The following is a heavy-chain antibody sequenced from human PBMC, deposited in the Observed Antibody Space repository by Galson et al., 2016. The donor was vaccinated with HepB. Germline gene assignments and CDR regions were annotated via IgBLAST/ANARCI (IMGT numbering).Heavy chain of an antibody. Sequence: SLRLSCAASGFTFSSYTMNWVRQAPGKGLEWVSYISSSSSSIYYADSVKGRFTISRDNAKNSLYLQMNSLRDEDTAVYYCATQYCSGGSCYSAAPGYWYVDLWGRGTLVTVSS. D-gene: IGHD2-15*01. J-gene: IGHJ2*01. CDR1: GFTFSSYT. CDR3: ATQYCSGGSCYSAAPGYWYVDL. CDR2: ISSSSSSI. V-gene: IGHV3-48*02.